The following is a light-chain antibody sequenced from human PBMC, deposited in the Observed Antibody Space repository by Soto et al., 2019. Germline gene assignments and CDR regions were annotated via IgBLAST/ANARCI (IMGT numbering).Light chain of an antibody. CDR3: QLYSSSIT. J-gene: IGKJ5*01. CDR1: QSISRSY. CDR2: GAS. V-gene: IGKV3-20*01. Sequence: EIVLTQYPGTPSLSTGERATLSCRASQSISRSYLAWHQQKPGQAPRLLIYGASNRATGIPDRFSGSGSGTVFTLAISRMEPEDFAVDDCQLYSSSITFGQGTRLEIK.